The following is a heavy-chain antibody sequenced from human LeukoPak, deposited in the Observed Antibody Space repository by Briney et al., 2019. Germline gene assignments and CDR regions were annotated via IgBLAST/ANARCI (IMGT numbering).Heavy chain of an antibody. CDR1: GDSIDSYY. V-gene: IGHV4-59*12. CDR3: ARLPRFGGYDHFDY. J-gene: IGHJ4*02. D-gene: IGHD5-12*01. CDR2: IYYRGTT. Sequence: SETLSLTCTVSGDSIDSYYWSWIRQPPGKGLEWIGYIYYRGTTSYNPFLKSRVTISVDTSKNRFSLKLNSVTAADTAVYYCARLPRFGGYDHFDYWGQGILVIVSS.